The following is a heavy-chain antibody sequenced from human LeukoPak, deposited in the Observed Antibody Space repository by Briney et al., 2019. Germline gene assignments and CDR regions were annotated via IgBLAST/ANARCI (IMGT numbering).Heavy chain of an antibody. J-gene: IGHJ4*02. CDR1: GFTFSTYT. D-gene: IGHD3-10*01. CDR3: ARSLWFGDSNLDY. CDR2: ISTSSIYI. Sequence: RAGRSLRLSCAASGFTFSTYTMNWVRQAPGKGLEWVSSISTSSIYIYYADSLKGRFTISRDNAKNSLYLQMSSLRAEDTAMYYCARSLWFGDSNLDYWGQGTLVTVSS. V-gene: IGHV3-21*01.